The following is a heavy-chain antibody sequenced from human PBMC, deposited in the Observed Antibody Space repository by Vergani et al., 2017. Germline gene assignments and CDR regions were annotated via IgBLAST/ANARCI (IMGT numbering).Heavy chain of an antibody. J-gene: IGHJ4*02. Sequence: EVQLVESGGGLVQPGGSLRLSCAASGFTFSSYAMHWVRQAPGKGLEYVSAISSNGGSTYYANSVKGRFTISRDNSKNTLYLQMGSLRAEDMAVYYCAGGGGGSPPDYWGQGTLVTVSS. D-gene: IGHD3-16*01. CDR2: ISSNGGST. V-gene: IGHV3-64*01. CDR1: GFTFSSYA. CDR3: AGGGGGSPPDY.